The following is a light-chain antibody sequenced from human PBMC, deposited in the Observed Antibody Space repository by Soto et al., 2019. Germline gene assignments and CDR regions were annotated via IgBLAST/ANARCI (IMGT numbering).Light chain of an antibody. V-gene: IGLV2-14*01. CDR1: SSDVGGYKY. Sequence: LTQPASVSGSPGQSITISCTGTSSDVGGYKYVPWYQQHPGKAPKLMIYDVSNRPSGVSNRFSGSKSGNTASLTISGLQAEDEADYYCSSYTSSSTLYVFGTGTKVTVL. J-gene: IGLJ1*01. CDR3: SSYTSSSTLYV. CDR2: DVS.